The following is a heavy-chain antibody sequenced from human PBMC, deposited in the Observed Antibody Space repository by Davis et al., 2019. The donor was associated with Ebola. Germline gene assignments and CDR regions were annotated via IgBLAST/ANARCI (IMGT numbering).Heavy chain of an antibody. V-gene: IGHV4-30-4*07. D-gene: IGHD1-26*01. CDR1: GGFVSSGGYS. CDR3: ARRRLSFEAIDY. CDR2: YYYTGST. J-gene: IGHJ4*02. Sequence: MPSETLSLTCAVSGGFVSSGGYSWNWIRQPPGKGLEWIGYYYYTGSTYYNPSLKSRVTISVDTSKNQFSLKLNSVSAADMAVYYCARRRLSFEAIDYWGQGTLITVSS.